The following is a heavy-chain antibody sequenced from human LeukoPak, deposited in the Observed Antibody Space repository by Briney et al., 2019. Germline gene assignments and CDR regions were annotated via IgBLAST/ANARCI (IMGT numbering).Heavy chain of an antibody. Sequence: GGSLRLSCAASGFTFSSYAISWVRQAPEKGLEWVSSISGNGGSTYYADSVKGRFTISRDNSKNTLYLQMNSLRAEDTAVYYCAKDGSWLHTPSDYWGQGTLVTVSS. CDR2: ISGNGGST. CDR3: AKDGSWLHTPSDY. J-gene: IGHJ4*02. D-gene: IGHD5-24*01. V-gene: IGHV3-23*01. CDR1: GFTFSSYA.